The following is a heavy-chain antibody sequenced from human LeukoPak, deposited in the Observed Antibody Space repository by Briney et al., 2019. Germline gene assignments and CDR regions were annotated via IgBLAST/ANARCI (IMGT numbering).Heavy chain of an antibody. V-gene: IGHV5-51*01. CDR2: IYPGDSDT. CDR1: GYSFTDFW. J-gene: IGHJ4*02. Sequence: GESLKISFKASGYSFTDFWIGWVRQMPGKGLEWMGIIYPGDSDTRYRLSFQGQVTISADKSISTAYLQWSSLKASDTAMYYCARQSQGGSSRWYYYWGQGTLVTVSS. CDR3: ARQSQGGSSRWYYY. D-gene: IGHD2-15*01.